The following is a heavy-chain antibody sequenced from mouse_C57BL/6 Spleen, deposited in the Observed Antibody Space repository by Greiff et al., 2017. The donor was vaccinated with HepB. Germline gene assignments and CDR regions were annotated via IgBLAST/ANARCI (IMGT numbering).Heavy chain of an antibody. J-gene: IGHJ3*01. CDR1: GFSLTSYA. D-gene: IGHD1-1*01. V-gene: IGHV2-9-1*01. CDR3: ARHYYGSSYGAAWFAY. Sequence: VQVVESGPGLVAPSQSLSITCTVSGFSLTSYAISWVRQPPGKGLEWLGVIWTGGGTNYNSALKSRLSISKDNSKSQVFLKMNSLQTDDTARYYCARHYYGSSYGAAWFAYWGQGTLVTVSA. CDR2: IWTGGGT.